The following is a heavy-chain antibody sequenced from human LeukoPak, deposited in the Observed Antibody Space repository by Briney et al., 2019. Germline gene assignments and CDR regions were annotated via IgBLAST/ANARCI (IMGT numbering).Heavy chain of an antibody. V-gene: IGHV3-21*01. J-gene: IGHJ4*02. Sequence: GGSLRLSCAASGFTVSSNYMSWVRQAPGKGLEWVSSISSSSSYIYYADSVKGRFTISRDNAKNSLYLQMNSLRAEDTAVYYCARFSRDAPDYWGQGTLVTVSS. CDR3: ARFSRDAPDY. CDR1: GFTVSSNY. CDR2: ISSSSSYI. D-gene: IGHD5-24*01.